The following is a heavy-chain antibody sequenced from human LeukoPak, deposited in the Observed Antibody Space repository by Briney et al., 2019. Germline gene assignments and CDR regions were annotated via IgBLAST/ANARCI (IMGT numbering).Heavy chain of an antibody. CDR2: INHSGST. Sequence: PSETLSLTCAVYGGSFSGYYWSWIRQPPGKGLEWIGEINHSGSTNYNPSLKSRVTISVDTSKNQFSLKLSSVTAADTAVYYCARGATIMRRPGKNAFDTWGQGTMVTVSS. CDR1: GGSFSGYY. J-gene: IGHJ3*02. CDR3: ARGATIMRRPGKNAFDT. D-gene: IGHD5-24*01. V-gene: IGHV4-34*01.